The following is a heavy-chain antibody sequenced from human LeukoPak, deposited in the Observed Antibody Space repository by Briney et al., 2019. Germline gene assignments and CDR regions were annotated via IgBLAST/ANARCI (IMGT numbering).Heavy chain of an antibody. CDR1: GGSISSSNYY. D-gene: IGHD6-6*01. J-gene: IGHJ4*02. Sequence: SETLSRTCTASGGSISSSNYYWGWIRQPPGKGLEWIGSVYHSGITSYTPSLKSRVTISVDTSKNQFALKLSSVTAADTAVYYCARLSSSPYYWGQGTLVTVSS. CDR3: ARLSSSPYY. CDR2: VYHSGIT. V-gene: IGHV4-39*01.